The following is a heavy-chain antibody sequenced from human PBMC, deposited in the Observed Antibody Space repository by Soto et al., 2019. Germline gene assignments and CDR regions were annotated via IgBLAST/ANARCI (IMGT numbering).Heavy chain of an antibody. J-gene: IGHJ5*02. CDR2: ISSSSSTI. CDR1: GFTFSSYS. CDR3: ARVNEDYDFWSGYYTPNWFDP. V-gene: IGHV3-48*02. D-gene: IGHD3-3*01. Sequence: GGSLRLSCAASGFTFSSYSMNWVRQAPGKGLEWVSYISSSSSTIYYADSVKGRFTISRDNAKNSLYLQMNSLRDEDTAVYYCARVNEDYDFWSGYYTPNWFDPWGQGTLVTVSS.